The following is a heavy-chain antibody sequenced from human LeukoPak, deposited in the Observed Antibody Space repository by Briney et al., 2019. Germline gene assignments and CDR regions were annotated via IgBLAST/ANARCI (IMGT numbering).Heavy chain of an antibody. Sequence: GGSLRLSCAASGFTFSSYGMHWVRQAPGKGLEWVAVISYDGSNKYYADSVKGRFTISRDNSKSTPYLQMNSLRAEDTAVYYCAKLGGGYSYGYSGEVADYWGQGTLVTVSS. V-gene: IGHV3-30*18. D-gene: IGHD5-18*01. CDR1: GFTFSSYG. CDR2: ISYDGSNK. J-gene: IGHJ4*02. CDR3: AKLGGGYSYGYSGEVADY.